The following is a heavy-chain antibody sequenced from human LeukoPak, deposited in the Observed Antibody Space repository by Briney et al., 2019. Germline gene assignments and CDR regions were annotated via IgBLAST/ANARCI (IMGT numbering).Heavy chain of an antibody. V-gene: IGHV3-30*18. CDR1: GFTFSSYG. J-gene: IGHJ4*02. CDR3: AKDPFY. CDR2: ISYDGSNN. Sequence: XGSLRLSCAASGFTFSSYGMHWVRQAPGKGLEWVAVISYDGSNNYYADSVRGRFTISRDNSKNTLYLQINSLRAEDTAVYYCAKDPFYWGQGTLVTVSS.